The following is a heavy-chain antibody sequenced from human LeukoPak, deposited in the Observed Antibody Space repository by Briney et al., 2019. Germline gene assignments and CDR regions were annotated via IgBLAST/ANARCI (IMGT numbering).Heavy chain of an antibody. Sequence: ASVKVSCKASGYTFTSYGISWVRQAPGQGLEWMGWISAHNGNTNYAQKLQGRVTMTTDTSTSTAYMELRSLRSDDTAVYYCARDVAAAGPDWFGPWGQGTLVTVSS. CDR2: ISAHNGNT. J-gene: IGHJ5*02. D-gene: IGHD6-13*01. V-gene: IGHV1-18*01. CDR1: GYTFTSYG. CDR3: ARDVAAAGPDWFGP.